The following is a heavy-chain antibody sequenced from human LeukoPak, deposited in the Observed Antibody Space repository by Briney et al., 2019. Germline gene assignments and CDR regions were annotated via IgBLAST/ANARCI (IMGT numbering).Heavy chain of an antibody. CDR3: ARASGAFDI. V-gene: IGHV4-61*02. Sequence: SQTLSLTCTVSGDSISSGSYYWSWIRQPAGKGLEWNGRIYTSGSTNYNPSLKSRVTISVDTSKNQFSLRLSSVTAADTAVYYCARASGAFDIWGQGTMVTVSS. J-gene: IGHJ3*02. CDR1: GDSISSGSYY. CDR2: IYTSGST.